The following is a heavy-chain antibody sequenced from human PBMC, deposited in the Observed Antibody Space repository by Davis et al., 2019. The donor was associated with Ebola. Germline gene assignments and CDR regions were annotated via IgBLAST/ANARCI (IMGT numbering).Heavy chain of an antibody. V-gene: IGHV3-73*01. CDR1: GFTFSSYA. J-gene: IGHJ5*02. D-gene: IGHD6-13*01. CDR3: TRFGAAAGTYWFDP. Sequence: GESLKISCAASGFTFSSYAMHWVRQASGKGLEWVGRIRSKANSYATAYAASVKGRFTISRDDSKNTAYLQMNSLKTEDTAVYYCTRFGAAAGTYWFDPWGQGTLVTVSS. CDR2: IRSKANSYAT.